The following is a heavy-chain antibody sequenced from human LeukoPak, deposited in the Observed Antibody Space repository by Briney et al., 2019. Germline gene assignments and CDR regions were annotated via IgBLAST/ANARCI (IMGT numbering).Heavy chain of an antibody. CDR3: ARQKGDYYDSSGYCLDY. D-gene: IGHD3-22*01. V-gene: IGHV4-39*01. CDR1: GGSIRSSYYY. CDR2: IYYSGST. Sequence: SETLSLTCTVSGGSIRSSYYYWGWIRQPPGKGLEWIGSIYYSGSTYYNPSLKSRVTISVDTSKNQFSLKLSSVTAADTAVYYCARQKGDYYDSSGYCLDYWGQGTLVTVSS. J-gene: IGHJ4*02.